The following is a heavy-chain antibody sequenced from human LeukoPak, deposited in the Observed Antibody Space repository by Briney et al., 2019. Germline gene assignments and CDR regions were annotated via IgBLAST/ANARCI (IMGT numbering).Heavy chain of an antibody. D-gene: IGHD3-10*01. CDR2: IRSTANGYAT. Sequence: GGSLRPSCAASGFTFSGSALHWVRQASGKGLEWVGRIRSTANGYATAYAASVKGRFTISRDDSKNTAYLQMDSLKTEDTAVYYCTGNYYGSGSYADFDYWGQGTLVTVSS. J-gene: IGHJ4*02. CDR1: GFTFSGSA. V-gene: IGHV3-73*01. CDR3: TGNYYGSGSYADFDY.